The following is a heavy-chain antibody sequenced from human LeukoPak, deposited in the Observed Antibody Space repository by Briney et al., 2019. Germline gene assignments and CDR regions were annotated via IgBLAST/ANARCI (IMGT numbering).Heavy chain of an antibody. CDR2: INPNSGGT. J-gene: IGHJ4*02. Sequence: RASVKVSCKASGYTFTSYYMHWVRQAPGQGLEWMGWINPNSGGTNYAQKFQGRVTMTRDTSISTAYMELSRLRSDDTAVYYCARTYDILTGYYDYWGQGTLVTVSS. D-gene: IGHD3-9*01. CDR3: ARTYDILTGYYDY. CDR1: GYTFTSYY. V-gene: IGHV1-2*02.